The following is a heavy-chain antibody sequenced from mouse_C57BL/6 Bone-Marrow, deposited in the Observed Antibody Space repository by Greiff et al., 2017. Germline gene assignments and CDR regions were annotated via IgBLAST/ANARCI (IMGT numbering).Heavy chain of an antibody. D-gene: IGHD1-1*01. Sequence: EVKLVESGGGLVQPGGSLKLSCAASGFTFSDYGMAWVRQAPRKGPEWVAFSSNLAYSIYYADTVTGRFTISRVNAKNTLYLEMSSLRSEDTAMYYCARQDYGSSYDYAMDYWGQGTSVTVSS. V-gene: IGHV5-15*01. J-gene: IGHJ4*01. CDR3: ARQDYGSSYDYAMDY. CDR2: SSNLAYSI. CDR1: GFTFSDYG.